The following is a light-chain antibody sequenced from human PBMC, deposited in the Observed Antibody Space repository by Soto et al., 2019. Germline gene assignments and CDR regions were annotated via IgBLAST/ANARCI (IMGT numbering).Light chain of an antibody. V-gene: IGLV2-14*01. CDR2: GVS. CDR3: SSYKTSSTVVV. J-gene: IGLJ2*01. Sequence: QSALTQPASVSGSPGQSITISWTGTSSDIGGYNYVSWYQQYPGKAPKLMIFGVSDRPSGVSNRFSGSKSGTTASLTISGLQAEDEADYYCSSYKTSSTVVVFGGGTQLTVL. CDR1: SSDIGGYNY.